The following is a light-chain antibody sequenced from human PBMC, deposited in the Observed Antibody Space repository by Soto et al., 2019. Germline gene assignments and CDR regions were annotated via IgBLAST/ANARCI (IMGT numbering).Light chain of an antibody. CDR1: SSDVGAYNY. Sequence: HSALTQPPSASGSPGQSVTISCTGTSSDVGAYNYVSWYQQYPGKAPKLMIYDVTKRPSGVPDRFSGSKSGNTASLTVSGLQAEDEADYYCSSYAGSRNWVFGGGTKLTVL. CDR3: SSYAGSRNWV. V-gene: IGLV2-8*01. CDR2: DVT. J-gene: IGLJ3*02.